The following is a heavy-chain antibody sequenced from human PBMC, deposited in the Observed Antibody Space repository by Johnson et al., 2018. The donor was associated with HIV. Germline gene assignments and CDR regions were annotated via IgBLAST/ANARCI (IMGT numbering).Heavy chain of an antibody. Sequence: VQLVESGGGLDQPGGSLRLSCAASGFTVSSNYMSWVRQAPGKGLEWVSVIYSGGSTYYADSVKGRFTISRDNSKNTLYLQMNSLRAEDTAVYYCARDTTSGLDGSSWDGAFDIWGQGTMVTVSS. J-gene: IGHJ3*02. CDR1: GFTVSSNY. CDR3: ARDTTSGLDGSSWDGAFDI. D-gene: IGHD6-13*01. CDR2: IYSGGST. V-gene: IGHV3-66*02.